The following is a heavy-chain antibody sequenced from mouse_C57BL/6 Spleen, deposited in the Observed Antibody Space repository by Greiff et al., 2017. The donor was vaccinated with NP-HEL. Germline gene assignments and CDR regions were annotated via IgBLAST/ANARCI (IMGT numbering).Heavy chain of an antibody. J-gene: IGHJ1*03. D-gene: IGHD1-1*01. CDR2: IDPSDSYT. CDR3: ARRTTVVDWYFDV. Sequence: QVQLQQSGAELVMPGASVKLSCKASGYTFTSYWLPWVKQRPGQGLEWIGEIDPSDSYTHYNQKFKGKSTLTVDKSSSTAYMQLSSLTSEDSAVYYCARRTTVVDWYFDVWGTGTTVTVSS. CDR1: GYTFTSYW. V-gene: IGHV1-69*01.